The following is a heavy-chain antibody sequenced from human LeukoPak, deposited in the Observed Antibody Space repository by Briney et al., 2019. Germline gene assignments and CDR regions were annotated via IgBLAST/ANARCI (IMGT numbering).Heavy chain of an antibody. CDR3: ARDLYSGSPGY. Sequence: ASVKVSCKASGYTFTSYYMHWVRQAPGQGLEWMGIINPSGGSTSYAQKFQGRVTMTRDTSISTAYMELSRLRSDDTAVYYCARDLYSGSPGYWGQGTLVTVSS. J-gene: IGHJ4*02. D-gene: IGHD5-12*01. CDR2: INPSGGST. V-gene: IGHV1-46*01. CDR1: GYTFTSYY.